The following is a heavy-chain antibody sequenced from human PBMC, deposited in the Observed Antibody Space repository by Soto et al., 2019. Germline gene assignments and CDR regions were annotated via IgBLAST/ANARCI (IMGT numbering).Heavy chain of an antibody. J-gene: IGHJ6*02. Sequence: QVQLVQSGAEVKKPGASVRVSCKASGYMFANYAINWVRQAPGQGLEWMGWISAYNGNANYTQKFQGRVTMTTDTSTATAYMELRSLRSDDTAVYYCARDKHPSMTTIVIATGSPGRYGMDVWGQGSTVTVSS. CDR1: GYMFANYA. CDR2: ISAYNGNA. D-gene: IGHD2-21*01. V-gene: IGHV1-18*01. CDR3: ARDKHPSMTTIVIATGSPGRYGMDV.